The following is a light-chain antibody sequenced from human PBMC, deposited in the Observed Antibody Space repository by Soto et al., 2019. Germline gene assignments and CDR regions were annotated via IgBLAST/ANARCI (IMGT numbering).Light chain of an antibody. Sequence: EIVLTQSPGTLSLSPGERATLSCRASQSFSSIYLASHQQKPGQAPRLLIYGASSRATGIPDRFSGSGSGTDFTLTISRLEPEDFAVYYCQQYGSSALTFGGGTKVDIK. CDR1: QSFSSIY. CDR3: QQYGSSALT. J-gene: IGKJ4*01. V-gene: IGKV3-20*01. CDR2: GAS.